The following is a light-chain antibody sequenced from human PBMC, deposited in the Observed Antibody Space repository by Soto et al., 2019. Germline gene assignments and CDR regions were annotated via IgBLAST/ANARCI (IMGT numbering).Light chain of an antibody. CDR2: GAS. CDR1: QSFNSN. Sequence: DMVMTQSPSTLSVSPGDRATLSCRASQSFNSNLAWYQQKPGQAPRLLIYGASTRATGIPARFSGSGSGTEFTLTISSLQSEDFAVYYCQQYNNWHPWTFGQGTKVEIK. CDR3: QQYNNWHPWT. V-gene: IGKV3-15*01. J-gene: IGKJ1*01.